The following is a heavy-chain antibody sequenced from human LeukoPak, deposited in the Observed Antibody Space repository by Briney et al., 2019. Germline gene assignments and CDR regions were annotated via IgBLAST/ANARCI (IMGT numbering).Heavy chain of an antibody. CDR3: ARGPVRLQPPDY. D-gene: IGHD1-14*01. CDR2: IIPIFGTA. Sequence: ASVKVSCKASGGTFSSYAISWVRQVPGQGLERMGGIIPIFGTANYAQKFQGRVTITADESTSTAYMELSSLRSEDTAVYYCARGPVRLQPPDYWGQGTLVTVSS. CDR1: GGTFSSYA. V-gene: IGHV1-69*13. J-gene: IGHJ4*02.